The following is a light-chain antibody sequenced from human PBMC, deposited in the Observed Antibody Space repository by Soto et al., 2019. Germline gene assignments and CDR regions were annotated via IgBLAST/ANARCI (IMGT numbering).Light chain of an antibody. Sequence: EIVLTQSPGTLSLSPGERATLSCRASQSVSSSYLAWYQQKPGQAPRLLIYGASSRATGIPDRVSGSGSGTDFTLTINRLEPEDFAVYYCQQYGSSSYTFGQGTKLEIK. V-gene: IGKV3-20*01. CDR3: QQYGSSSYT. CDR2: GAS. J-gene: IGKJ2*01. CDR1: QSVSSSY.